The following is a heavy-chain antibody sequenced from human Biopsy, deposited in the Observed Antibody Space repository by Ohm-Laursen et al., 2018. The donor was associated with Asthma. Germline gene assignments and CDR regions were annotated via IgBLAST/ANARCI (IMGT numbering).Heavy chain of an antibody. CDR3: AKGEWELLEANFDY. CDR1: GFTFDDYA. CDR2: ISWNSGSI. D-gene: IGHD1-26*01. V-gene: IGHV3-9*01. J-gene: IGHJ4*02. Sequence: SLRLSCAASGFTFDDYAMHWVRQAPGKGLGWVSGISWNSGSIGYADSVRGRFTISRDNAKNSLYLQMNSLRAEDTALYYCAKGEWELLEANFDYWGQGTLVTVSS.